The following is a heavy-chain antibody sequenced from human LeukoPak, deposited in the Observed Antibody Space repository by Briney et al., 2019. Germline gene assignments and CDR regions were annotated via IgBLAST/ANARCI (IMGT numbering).Heavy chain of an antibody. CDR1: GYTFTSYY. V-gene: IGHV1-46*01. Sequence: GASVKVPCKASGYTFTSYYMHWVRQAPGQGLEWMGIINPSGGSTSYAQKFQGRVTMTRDMSTSTVYMELSSLRSEDTAVYYCARGRYYYDSSGYFFDYWGQGTLVTVSS. CDR3: ARGRYYYDSSGYFFDY. D-gene: IGHD3-22*01. CDR2: INPSGGST. J-gene: IGHJ4*02.